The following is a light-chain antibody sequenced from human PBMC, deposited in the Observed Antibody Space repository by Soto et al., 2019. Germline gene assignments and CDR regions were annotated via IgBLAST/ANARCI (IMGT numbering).Light chain of an antibody. CDR2: WAS. CDR1: QSVLYSSNNKNY. CDR3: QQYERTPPT. V-gene: IGKV4-1*01. Sequence: DIVMTQSPDSLAVSLGERATINCKSSQSVLYSSNNKNYLAWYQQRPGQPPKLLIYWASTRESGVPDRFSGSGSGTDITRTITSLQAEDVAVYYCQQYERTPPTFGQGTKLEIK. J-gene: IGKJ2*01.